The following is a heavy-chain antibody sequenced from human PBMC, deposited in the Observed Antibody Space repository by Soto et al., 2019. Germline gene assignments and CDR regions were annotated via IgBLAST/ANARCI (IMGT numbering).Heavy chain of an antibody. CDR2: ISGSGGST. D-gene: IGHD2-15*01. J-gene: IGHJ5*02. CDR1: GFTFSSYA. V-gene: IGHV3-23*01. Sequence: EVQLLESGGGLVQPGGSLRLSCAASGFTFSSYAMSWVRQAPGKGLEWVSAISGSGGSTYYADSVKGRFTISRDNSKNTLYLQMNSLRAEDTAVYYCARHRDCSGGSCYSYNWFDPWGQGTLVTVSS. CDR3: ARHRDCSGGSCYSYNWFDP.